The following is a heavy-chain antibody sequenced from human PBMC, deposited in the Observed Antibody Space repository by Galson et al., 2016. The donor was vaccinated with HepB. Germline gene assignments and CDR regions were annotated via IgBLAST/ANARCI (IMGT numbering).Heavy chain of an antibody. D-gene: IGHD3-3*01. CDR1: GYTFDSYW. CDR3: TRSLTGSYDFWCAIYNYYAMDV. Sequence: QSGAEVKTSGESLKISCRGSGYTFDSYWIGWVRQMPGKGLEWMGIIYPGDFDTRYGPSFQGQVTISVDKSISTAYLRWSGLTASDTAIYYCTRSLTGSYDFWCAIYNYYAMDVLGQGTTVTVS. V-gene: IGHV5-51*01. J-gene: IGHJ6*02. CDR2: IYPGDFDT.